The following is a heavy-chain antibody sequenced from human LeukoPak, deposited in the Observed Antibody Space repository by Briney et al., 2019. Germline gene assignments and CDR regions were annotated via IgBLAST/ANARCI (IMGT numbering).Heavy chain of an antibody. V-gene: IGHV4-59*01. Sequence: SETLSITCTVSGGSISSYYWSWIRQPPGKGLEWIGYIYYSGSTNYNPSLKSRVTISVDTSKNQFSLKLSSVTAADTAVYYCARGGHYYEGAFDIWGQGTMVTVSS. D-gene: IGHD3-22*01. CDR1: GGSISSYY. J-gene: IGHJ3*02. CDR3: ARGGHYYEGAFDI. CDR2: IYYSGST.